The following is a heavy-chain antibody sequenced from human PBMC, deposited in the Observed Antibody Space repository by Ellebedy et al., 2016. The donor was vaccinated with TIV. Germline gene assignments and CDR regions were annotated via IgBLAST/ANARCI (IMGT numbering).Heavy chain of an antibody. CDR3: ARGLYDFWSGYYTFYYYYGMDV. CDR1: GYTFTSYA. CDR2: INAGNGNT. D-gene: IGHD3-3*01. J-gene: IGHJ6*02. Sequence: ASVKVSXKASGYTFTSYAMHWVRQAPGQRLEWMGWINAGNGNTKYSQKFQGRVTITRDTSASTAYMELSSLRSEDTAVYYCARGLYDFWSGYYTFYYYYGMDVWGQGTTVTVSS. V-gene: IGHV1-3*01.